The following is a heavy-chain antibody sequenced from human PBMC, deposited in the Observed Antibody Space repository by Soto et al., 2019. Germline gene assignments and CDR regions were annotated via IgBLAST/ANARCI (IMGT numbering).Heavy chain of an antibody. Sequence: EVQLVESGGGLVQPGGSLRLSCAASGFTFSSYSMNWVRQAPGKGLEWVSYISSSSSTIYYADSVKGRFTISRDNAKNSLYLQMNSLRDEDMAVYYCARETNAYGSGRNNWFDPWGQGTLVTVSS. CDR2: ISSSSSTI. V-gene: IGHV3-48*02. D-gene: IGHD3-10*01. CDR3: ARETNAYGSGRNNWFDP. J-gene: IGHJ5*02. CDR1: GFTFSSYS.